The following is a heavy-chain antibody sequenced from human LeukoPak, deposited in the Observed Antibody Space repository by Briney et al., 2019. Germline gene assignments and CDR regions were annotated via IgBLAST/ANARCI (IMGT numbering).Heavy chain of an antibody. CDR2: ISPNSGGT. J-gene: IGHJ2*01. V-gene: IGHV1-2*02. Sequence: GASVNVSCKASGYTFTAYYIHWVRQAPGQGLEWMGWISPNSGGTDYAQMFQGRVTMTRDTSISTAYVELSSLTSDDTAVYYCAIEPWGSGNNWYFDLWGRGTLVTVSS. D-gene: IGHD7-27*01. CDR1: GYTFTAYY. CDR3: AIEPWGSGNNWYFDL.